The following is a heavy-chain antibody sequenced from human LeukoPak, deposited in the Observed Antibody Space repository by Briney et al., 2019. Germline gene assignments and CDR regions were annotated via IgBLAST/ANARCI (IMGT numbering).Heavy chain of an antibody. Sequence: SETLSLTCAVYGGSFSGYYWSWIRQPPGKGLEWIGEINHSGSTNYNPSLKSRVTISVDTSKNQFPLKLSSVTAADTAVYYCARGAQGYDFCSGYLRGYFDYWGQGTLVTVSS. J-gene: IGHJ4*02. V-gene: IGHV4-34*01. CDR2: INHSGST. CDR1: GGSFSGYY. D-gene: IGHD3-3*01. CDR3: ARGAQGYDFCSGYLRGYFDY.